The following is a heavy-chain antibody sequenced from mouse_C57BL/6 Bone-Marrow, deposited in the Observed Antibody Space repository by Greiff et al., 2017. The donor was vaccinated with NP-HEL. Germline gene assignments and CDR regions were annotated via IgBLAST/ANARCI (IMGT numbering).Heavy chain of an antibody. J-gene: IGHJ4*01. CDR2: ISNGGGST. V-gene: IGHV5-12*01. D-gene: IGHD1-1*01. CDR1: GFTFSDYY. Sequence: DVMLVESGGGLVQPGGSLKLSCAASGFTFSDYYMYWVRQTPEKRLEWVAYISNGGGSTYYPDTVKGRFTISRDNAKNTLYLQMSRLKSEDTAMYYCARQTIYYYGSSSYYAMDYWGQGTSVTVSS. CDR3: ARQTIYYYGSSSYYAMDY.